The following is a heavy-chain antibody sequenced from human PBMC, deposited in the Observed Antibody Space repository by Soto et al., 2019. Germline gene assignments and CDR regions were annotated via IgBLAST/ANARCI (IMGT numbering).Heavy chain of an antibody. CDR2: IWYDGTTT. CDR1: GFTLSNYG. D-gene: IGHD2-21*01. Sequence: QVQLVESGGGVVQPGRSLTLSCVASGFTLSNYGMHWVRQAPGKGLEWVAVIWYDGTTTYSADSVKGRFSISRDNSKNALFLQLSSLRAEDTAVYYCARNVVSSGSSRWFDPWGQGTLVTVSS. J-gene: IGHJ5*02. V-gene: IGHV3-33*01. CDR3: ARNVVSSGSSRWFDP.